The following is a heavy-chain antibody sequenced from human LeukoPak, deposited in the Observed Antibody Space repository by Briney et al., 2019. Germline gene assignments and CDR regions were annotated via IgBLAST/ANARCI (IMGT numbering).Heavy chain of an antibody. Sequence: SVKVSCKASGGTFSSYAISWVRQAPGQGLEWMGGIIPIFGTANYAQKFQGRVTITADKSTSTAYMELSSLRSEDTAVYYCARGVIAARPKDYYYYMDVWGKGTTVTVSS. CDR3: ARGVIAARPKDYYYYMDV. CDR1: GGTFSSYA. CDR2: IIPIFGTA. D-gene: IGHD6-6*01. J-gene: IGHJ6*03. V-gene: IGHV1-69*06.